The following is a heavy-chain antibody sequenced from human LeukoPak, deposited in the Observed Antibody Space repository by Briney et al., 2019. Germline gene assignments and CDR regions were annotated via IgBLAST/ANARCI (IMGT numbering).Heavy chain of an antibody. CDR3: ARDNSVEDTAWWFDP. J-gene: IGHJ5*02. CDR2: ISAYNGST. Sequence: GASVKVSCKASGYTFTSYGISWVRQAPGQGLEWMGWISAYNGSTSYAQKFQGRVTMTRDMSTSTDYMELSSLRSGDTAVYYCARDNSVEDTAWWFDPWGQGTLVTVSS. CDR1: GYTFTSYG. V-gene: IGHV1-18*01. D-gene: IGHD4-23*01.